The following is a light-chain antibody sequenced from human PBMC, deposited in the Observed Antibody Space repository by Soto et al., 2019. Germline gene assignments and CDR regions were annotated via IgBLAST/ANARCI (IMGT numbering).Light chain of an antibody. Sequence: QSVLTQPPSASGTPGQRVTISASGSSSNIGSNTVSWYQQLPGTAPKLLIYDNDERPSGVPARFSGSKSGTSASLAISGLQSEDEGDYYCSSYTSSNSLHVFGTGTKVTV. CDR3: SSYTSSNSLHV. V-gene: IGLV1-44*01. J-gene: IGLJ1*01. CDR2: DND. CDR1: SSNIGSNT.